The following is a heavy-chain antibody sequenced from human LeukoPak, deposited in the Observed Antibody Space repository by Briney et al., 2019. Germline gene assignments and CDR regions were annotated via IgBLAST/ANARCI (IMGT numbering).Heavy chain of an antibody. Sequence: GGPLRLSCEASGFNISGSAMHWVRQASGKGLEWVGHVRNRHSNYATAYAASVKGRFTISRDDSKNTAYLQMNSLKSEDTAVYYCTRNIDIVVVVVATPFSPWGQGILVTVSS. D-gene: IGHD2-15*01. CDR2: VRNRHSNYAT. J-gene: IGHJ5*02. V-gene: IGHV3-73*01. CDR1: GFNISGSA. CDR3: TRNIDIVVVVVATPFSP.